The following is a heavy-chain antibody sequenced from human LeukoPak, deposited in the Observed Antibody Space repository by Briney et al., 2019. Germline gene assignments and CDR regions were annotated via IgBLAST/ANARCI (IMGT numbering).Heavy chain of an antibody. Sequence: SETLSLTCAVYGGSFSGYYWSWIRQPPGKGLEWIGEINHSGSTNYNSSLKSRVTISVDTSKNQFSLKLSSVTAADTAVYYCARGFPGIAAAGTGARDYYGMDVWGQGTTVTVSS. V-gene: IGHV4-34*01. CDR1: GGSFSGYY. D-gene: IGHD6-13*01. CDR3: ARGFPGIAAAGTGARDYYGMDV. J-gene: IGHJ6*02. CDR2: INHSGST.